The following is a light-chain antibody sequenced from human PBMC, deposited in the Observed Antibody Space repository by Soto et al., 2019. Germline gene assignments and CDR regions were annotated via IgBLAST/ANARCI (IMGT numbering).Light chain of an antibody. CDR2: DVT. CDR3: SSYTSGSTVV. CDR1: SSDVGGYNY. Sequence: QSALTQPASVSGSPGQSITISCTGTSSDVGGYNYVSWYQQHPGKAPKLMIYDVTNRPSGVSNRFSGSKSDNTASLTISGLQAEDEADYYCSSYTSGSTVVFGGGTKLTVL. V-gene: IGLV2-14*01. J-gene: IGLJ2*01.